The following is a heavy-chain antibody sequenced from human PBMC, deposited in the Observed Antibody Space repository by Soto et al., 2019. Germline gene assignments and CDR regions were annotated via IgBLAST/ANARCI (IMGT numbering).Heavy chain of an antibody. V-gene: IGHV4-59*08. CDR3: ARLHGYCISTSCYGYYAMDV. J-gene: IGHJ6*02. CDR2: IYYSGST. Sequence: SETLSLTCTVSGGSISSYYWSWIRQPPGKGLEWIGYIYYSGSTYYNPSLKSRVTISVDTSKNQFSLKLSSVTAADTAVYYFARLHGYCISTSCYGYYAMDVWGQGTTVTVSS. D-gene: IGHD2-2*01. CDR1: GGSISSYY.